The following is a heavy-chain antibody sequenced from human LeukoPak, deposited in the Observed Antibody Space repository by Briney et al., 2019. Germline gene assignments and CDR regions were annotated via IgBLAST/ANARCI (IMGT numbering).Heavy chain of an antibody. Sequence: PSETLSLTCTVSGGSVSSYYWSWIRQPPGKGLEWIGYIYYSGSTNYNPSLKSRVTISVDTFKNQFSLKLSSVTAADTAVYYCARHAATGTTSSLRFDPWGQGTLVTVSS. CDR1: GGSVSSYY. J-gene: IGHJ5*02. V-gene: IGHV4-59*08. D-gene: IGHD4-17*01. CDR3: ARHAATGTTSSLRFDP. CDR2: IYYSGST.